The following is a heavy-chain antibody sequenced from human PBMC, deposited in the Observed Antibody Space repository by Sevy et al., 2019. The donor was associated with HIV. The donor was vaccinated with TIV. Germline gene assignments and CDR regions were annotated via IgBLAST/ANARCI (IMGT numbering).Heavy chain of an antibody. V-gene: IGHV3-7*03. D-gene: IGHD2-15*01. J-gene: IGHJ6*02. CDR2: IKRDGSEK. CDR1: GFNFNNYW. Sequence: GGSLRLSCAASGFNFNNYWMTWVRQAPGKGLEWVANIKRDGSEKYYLASVKGIFNISRDNAKNGLYLQMNNVRADDRGVYYCARDGNRATCLWGLDVWGPGTTVT. CDR3: ARDGNRATCLWGLDV.